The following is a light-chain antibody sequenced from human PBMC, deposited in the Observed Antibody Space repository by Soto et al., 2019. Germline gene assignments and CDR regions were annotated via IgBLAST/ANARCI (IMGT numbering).Light chain of an antibody. CDR1: QGISSY. Sequence: DIQLTQSPSFLSASLGDRVTITCRARQGISSYLARYQQKPGKAPKLLIYAASTLQSGVPSRFSGSGSGTEFTLTISSLQPEDFAAYYCQQLNSYPRTFGPGTKVDIK. CDR3: QQLNSYPRT. V-gene: IGKV1-9*01. J-gene: IGKJ3*01. CDR2: AAS.